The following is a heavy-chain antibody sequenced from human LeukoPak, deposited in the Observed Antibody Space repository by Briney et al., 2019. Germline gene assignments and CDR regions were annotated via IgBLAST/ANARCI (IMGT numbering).Heavy chain of an antibody. CDR1: GGSISSSSYY. CDR3: ASVYGSGSAPGY. D-gene: IGHD3-10*01. Sequence: PSETLSLTCTVSGGSISSSSYYWGWIRQPPGKGLEWIGEINHSGSTNYNPSLKSRVTISVDTSKNQFSLKLSSVTAADTAVYYCASVYGSGSAPGYWGQGTLVTVSS. V-gene: IGHV4-39*07. J-gene: IGHJ4*02. CDR2: INHSGST.